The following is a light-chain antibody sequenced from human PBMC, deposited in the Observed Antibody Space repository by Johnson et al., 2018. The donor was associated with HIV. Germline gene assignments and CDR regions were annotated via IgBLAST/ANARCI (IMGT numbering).Light chain of an antibody. CDR2: DNN. J-gene: IGLJ1*01. V-gene: IGLV1-51*01. CDR3: GTWDSSLSVYV. Sequence: QSVLTQPPSVSAAPGQKVTISCSGSSCDIGDNYVSWHQQLPGTAPKLLIYDNNNRPSGIPDRISGSKSGTSATLGITGLQTGDEADYYCGTWDSSLSVYVFGTGTKVSVL. CDR1: SCDIGDNY.